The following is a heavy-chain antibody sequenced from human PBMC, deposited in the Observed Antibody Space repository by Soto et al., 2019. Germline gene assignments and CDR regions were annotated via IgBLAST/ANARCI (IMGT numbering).Heavy chain of an antibody. D-gene: IGHD6-6*01. V-gene: IGHV4-39*01. CDR3: ARHRTSSRRHFDY. CDR2: VYYSGST. CDR1: GASMITISHY. J-gene: IGHJ4*02. Sequence: PSETLSLTCTVSGASMITISHYWGWIRQPPGKGLEWIGTVYYSGSTYYNPSLQSRVAISVDTSKNQFSLKLSSVTAADTAVYYCARHRTSSRRHFDYWGQGTLVTVSS.